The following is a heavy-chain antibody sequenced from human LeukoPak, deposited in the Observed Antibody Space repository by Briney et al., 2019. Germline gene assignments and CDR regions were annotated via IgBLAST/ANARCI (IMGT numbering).Heavy chain of an antibody. V-gene: IGHV3-30*18. D-gene: IGHD6-19*01. Sequence: GGSLRLSCAVSGFAFSDYGMHWVRQAPGKGLEWVAVMSYDGSNAYYEDSVNGRFTIARDNSKNTLYLQMNSLRAEDTAVYYCTKSNSGWYVPPSDWGQGTLVTVSS. J-gene: IGHJ4*02. CDR1: GFAFSDYG. CDR2: MSYDGSNA. CDR3: TKSNSGWYVPPSD.